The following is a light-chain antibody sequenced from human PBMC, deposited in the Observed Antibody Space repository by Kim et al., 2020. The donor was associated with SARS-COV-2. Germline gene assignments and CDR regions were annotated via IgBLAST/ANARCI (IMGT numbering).Light chain of an antibody. CDR1: QSISTW. CDR3: QHYNSYPWI. CDR2: KAS. J-gene: IGKJ1*01. Sequence: DIQMTQSPSTLSASVGDRVTITCRASQSISTWLAWYQRKPGKAPKLLIYKASTLQTGVPPRFSGSGSEKEFPLTISSLQPDDFAPYYCQHYNSYPWIFGQGTKVDIK. V-gene: IGKV1-5*03.